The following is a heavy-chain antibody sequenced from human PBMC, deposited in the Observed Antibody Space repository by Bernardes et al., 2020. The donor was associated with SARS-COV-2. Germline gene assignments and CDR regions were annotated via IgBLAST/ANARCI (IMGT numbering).Heavy chain of an antibody. CDR3: ARGGSVAYADFDY. J-gene: IGHJ4*02. CDR2: INPNSGGT. D-gene: IGHD3-10*01. Sequence: ASVKVSCKASGYTFTGYYMHWVRQAPGQGLEWMGWINPNSGGTNYAQKFQGRVTMTRDTSISTAYMELSRLRSDDTAVYSCARGGSVAYADFDYWGQGTLVTVSS. V-gene: IGHV1-2*02. CDR1: GYTFTGYY.